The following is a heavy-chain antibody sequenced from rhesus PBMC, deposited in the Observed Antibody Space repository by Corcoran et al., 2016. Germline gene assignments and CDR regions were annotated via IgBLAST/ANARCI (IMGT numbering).Heavy chain of an antibody. CDR3: AKSGVGYFDL. CDR2: IDPSDSDN. Sequence: VQLVQSGAEVKRPGESLKISCTTSGYSFTSYWITWVRPMPGKGLEWMGEIDPSDSDNRYSPSFQGQVTISADKSIRTTYLQWSSLKASDSATYYCAKSGVGYFDLWGPGTPITISS. CDR1: GYSFTSYW. D-gene: IGHD1-44*02. J-gene: IGHJ2*01. V-gene: IGHV5-2*01.